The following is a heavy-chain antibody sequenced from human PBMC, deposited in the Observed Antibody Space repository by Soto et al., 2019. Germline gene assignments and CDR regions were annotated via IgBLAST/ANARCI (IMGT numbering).Heavy chain of an antibody. V-gene: IGHV3-30*18. CDR2: MSYDGTKE. J-gene: IGHJ4*02. Sequence: GGSLRLACAASGFTLTTYGMHWVRQAPGKGLEWVAAMSYDGTKEYYADSVKGRFTISRDSSRNTLFLQLNSLRAEDTAVYYCAKEFGSTWIDHWGEGTLVTVSS. CDR1: GFTLTTYG. CDR3: AKEFGSTWIDH. D-gene: IGHD6-13*01.